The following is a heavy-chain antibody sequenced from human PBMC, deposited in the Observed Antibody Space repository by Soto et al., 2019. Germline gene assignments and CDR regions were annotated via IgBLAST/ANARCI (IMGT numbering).Heavy chain of an antibody. CDR3: ARHRIVVGWNWFDP. J-gene: IGHJ5*02. Sequence: SETLSLTCTVSGGSISSSSYYWGWIRQPPGKGLEWIGSIYYSGSTYYSPSLKSRVTISVDTSKNQFSLKLSSVTAADTAVYYCARHRIVVGWNWFDPWGQGTLVTVSS. CDR1: GGSISSSSYY. CDR2: IYYSGST. D-gene: IGHD3-22*01. V-gene: IGHV4-39*01.